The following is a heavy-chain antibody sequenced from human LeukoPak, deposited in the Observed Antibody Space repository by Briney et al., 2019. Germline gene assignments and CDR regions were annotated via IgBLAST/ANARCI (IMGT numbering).Heavy chain of an antibody. CDR3: ARDLGDSGSYYPFYYYYMDV. J-gene: IGHJ6*03. V-gene: IGHV3-64*01. Sequence: PGGSLRLSCAASGFTFSSYAMHWVRQAPGKGLEYVSAISSNGGSTYYANSVKGRFTISRDNSKNTLYLQMGSLRAEDMAVYYCARDLGDSGSYYPFYYYYMDVWGKGTTATVSS. CDR2: ISSNGGST. CDR1: GFTFSSYA. D-gene: IGHD1-26*01.